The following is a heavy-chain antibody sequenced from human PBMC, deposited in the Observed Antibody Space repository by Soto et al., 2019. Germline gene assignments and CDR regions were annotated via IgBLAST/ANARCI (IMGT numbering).Heavy chain of an antibody. CDR3: AREDIEVLPGAVDNYPFYGMDV. V-gene: IGHV1-69*01. CDR2: IIPMSGTP. J-gene: IGHJ6*02. Sequence: QVQLVQSGAEVKKPGSSVKVSCKASGGTFTKYGISWVRQAPGQGLEWMGGIIPMSGTPNYAQKFQGRVVMTADESTSTVYMELTSLTSEDTAVYYCAREDIEVLPGAVDNYPFYGMDVWGQGTRVTVSS. CDR1: GGTFTKYG. D-gene: IGHD4-4*01.